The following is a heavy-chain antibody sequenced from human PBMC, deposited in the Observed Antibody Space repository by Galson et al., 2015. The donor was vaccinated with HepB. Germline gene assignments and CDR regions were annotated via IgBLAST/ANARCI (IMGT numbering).Heavy chain of an antibody. CDR1: GYTFNKYG. CDR3: ARDVDWALDY. Sequence: SVKVSCKASGYTFNKYGISWVRQAPRQGLEWMGWISTKRGNTKHAQNFQGRVTMTTETSTNTAYMELRSLRSADTAVYYCARDVDWALDYWGQGTLVTVSS. CDR2: ISTKRGNT. D-gene: IGHD3-9*01. J-gene: IGHJ4*02. V-gene: IGHV1-18*01.